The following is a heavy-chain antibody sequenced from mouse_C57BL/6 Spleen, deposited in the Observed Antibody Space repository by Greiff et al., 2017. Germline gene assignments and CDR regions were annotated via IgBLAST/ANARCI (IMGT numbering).Heavy chain of an antibody. CDR1: GYTFTDYY. J-gene: IGHJ3*01. D-gene: IGHD2-10*02. Sequence: EVQLQQSGPELVKPGASVKISCKASGYTFTDYYMNWVKQSHGKSLEWIGDINPNNGGTSYNQKFKGKATLTVDKSSSTAYMELRSLTSEDSAVYYCARGVYGNYDGLAYWGQGTLVTVSA. CDR2: INPNNGGT. V-gene: IGHV1-26*01. CDR3: ARGVYGNYDGLAY.